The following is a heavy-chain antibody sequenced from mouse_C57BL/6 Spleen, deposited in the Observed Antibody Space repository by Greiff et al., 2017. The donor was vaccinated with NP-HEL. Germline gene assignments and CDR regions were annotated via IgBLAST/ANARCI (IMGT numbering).Heavy chain of an antibody. CDR1: GFTFSDYY. J-gene: IGHJ2*01. V-gene: IGHV5-16*01. CDR3: AREEYGHYFDY. D-gene: IGHD2-10*02. CDR2: INYDGSST. Sequence: EVKLMESEGGLVQPGSSMKLSCTASGFTFSDYYMAWVRQVPEKGLEWVANINYDGSSTYYLDSLKSRFIISRDNAKNILYLQMSSLKSEDTATYYCAREEYGHYFDYWGQGTTLTVSS.